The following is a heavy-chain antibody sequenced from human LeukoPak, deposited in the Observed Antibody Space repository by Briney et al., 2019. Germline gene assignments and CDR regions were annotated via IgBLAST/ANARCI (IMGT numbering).Heavy chain of an antibody. Sequence: GGSLRLSCAASGFTFSSHRMSWVRQAPGKGLEWVANIKKDGSEKYYVDSVKGRFTISRDNAKTSLYLQMNSLRAEDTAVYYCARREGGFYSWGIAYWGQGTLVTVSS. J-gene: IGHJ4*02. CDR3: ARREGGFYSWGIAY. V-gene: IGHV3-7*01. D-gene: IGHD1-26*01. CDR2: IKKDGSEK. CDR1: GFTFSSHR.